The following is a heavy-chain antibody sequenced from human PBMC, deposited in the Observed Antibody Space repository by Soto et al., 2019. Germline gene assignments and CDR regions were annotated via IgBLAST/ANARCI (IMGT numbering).Heavy chain of an antibody. Sequence: QVQLVESGGGVVQPGRSLRLSCAASGFTFSSYAMHWVRQAPGKGLEWVAVISYDGSNKYYTDSMKGRFTISRDNSKNTLYLQMNSLRAEDTAVYYCAKDRPVKARSGSLSSWGQGTLVTVSS. J-gene: IGHJ5*02. CDR2: ISYDGSNK. CDR1: GFTFSSYA. D-gene: IGHD1-26*01. V-gene: IGHV3-30*04. CDR3: AKDRPVKARSGSLSS.